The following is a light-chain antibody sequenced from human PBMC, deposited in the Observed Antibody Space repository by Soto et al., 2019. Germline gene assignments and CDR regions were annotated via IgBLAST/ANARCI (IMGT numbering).Light chain of an antibody. CDR2: KAS. V-gene: IGKV1-5*03. Sequence: DIQMTQSPSTLSASVGDRVTVTCRASQSISNWLAWYQQKPGKAPKLLIYKASSLESGVPSRFRGSGSGTEFIFTISSLQPDDFATYYCQQYKGTFGQGTKVDIK. CDR3: QQYKGT. J-gene: IGKJ1*01. CDR1: QSISNW.